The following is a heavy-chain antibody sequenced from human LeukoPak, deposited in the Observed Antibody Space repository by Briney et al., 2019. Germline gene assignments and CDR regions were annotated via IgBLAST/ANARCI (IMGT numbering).Heavy chain of an antibody. V-gene: IGHV3-33*01. J-gene: IGHJ4*02. D-gene: IGHD3-3*01. CDR1: GFIFSSSG. CDR2: IWYDGSSK. CDR3: ARPRANYDFWRGADH. Sequence: QPGRSLRLSCAASGFIFSSSGMHWVRQAPGKGLEWVAVIWYDGSSKYHADSVKGRFIISRDNSKNTLYLQMNSLRAEDTAVYYCARPRANYDFWRGADHWGQGTLVTVSS.